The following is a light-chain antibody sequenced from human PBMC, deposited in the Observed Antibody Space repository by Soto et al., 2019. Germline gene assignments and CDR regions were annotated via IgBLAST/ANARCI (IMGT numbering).Light chain of an antibody. CDR2: AAS. CDR3: QQYASAPFS. CDR1: QSVGRSY. Sequence: DIVLTQSPGTLSLPPGERATLSCRASQSVGRSYLAWFQQKPGQAPRLLIYAASTRATGIPDRFSGSASGTDFTLTINRLEPEDSAVYYCQQYASAPFSLGPGTKVDIK. J-gene: IGKJ3*01. V-gene: IGKV3-20*01.